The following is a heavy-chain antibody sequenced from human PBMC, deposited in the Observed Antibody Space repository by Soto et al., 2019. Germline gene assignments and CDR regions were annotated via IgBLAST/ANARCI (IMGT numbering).Heavy chain of an antibody. J-gene: IGHJ1*01. CDR2: IYHSGAT. CDR1: GESIDTAGYY. D-gene: IGHD2-21*01. CDR3: SGGEY. Sequence: QVQLQESGPRLVRPSQTLSLTCTVSGESIDTAGYYWTWIRQRPGRGLEWLGFIYHSGATYYSSSMKSRLSISIDRSQNQFSLKVTSVAAADTAVYFCSGGEYWGQGMLVTVSS. V-gene: IGHV4-31*03.